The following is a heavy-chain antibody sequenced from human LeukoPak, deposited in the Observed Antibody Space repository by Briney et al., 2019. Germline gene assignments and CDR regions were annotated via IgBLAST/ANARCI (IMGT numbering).Heavy chain of an antibody. CDR1: GGSISSGDYY. V-gene: IGHV4-30-4*08. CDR2: IYYSGST. Sequence: SETLSLTCTVSGGSISSGDYYWSWIRQPPGKGLEWIGYIYYSGSTYYNPSLKSRVTISVDTSKNQCSLKLSSVTAADTAVYYCARSLTIFGVVTDWGQGTLVTVSS. J-gene: IGHJ4*02. D-gene: IGHD3-3*01. CDR3: ARSLTIFGVVTD.